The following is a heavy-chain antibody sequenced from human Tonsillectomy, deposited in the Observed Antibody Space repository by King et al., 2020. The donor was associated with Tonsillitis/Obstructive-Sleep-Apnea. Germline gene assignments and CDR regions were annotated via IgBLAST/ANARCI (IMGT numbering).Heavy chain of an antibody. CDR2: IYSGGST. CDR3: ARPPMYSNSSGSSWFAP. Sequence: VQLVESGGGLVQPGGSLRLSCAASGFTVSSNYMSWVRQAPGKGLEWGSVIYSGGSTYYADSVKGRFTISRDNSKNTLCLQMNSLRAEDTAVYYCARPPMYSNSSGSSWFAPWGQGTLVTVSS. CDR1: GFTVSSNY. D-gene: IGHD6-6*01. J-gene: IGHJ5*02. V-gene: IGHV3-66*04.